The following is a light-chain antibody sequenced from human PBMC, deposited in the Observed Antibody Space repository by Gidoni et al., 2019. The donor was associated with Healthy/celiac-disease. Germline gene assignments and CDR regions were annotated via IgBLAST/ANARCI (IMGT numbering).Light chain of an antibody. J-gene: IGLJ2*01. CDR3: SSYTSSSTSVV. CDR1: SSDVGGYNY. CDR2: DVS. Sequence: PGQSITISCTGTSSDVGGYNYVSWYQQHPGKAPKLMIYDVSNRPSGVSNRFSGSKSGNTASLTISGLQAEDEADYYCSSYTSSSTSVVFGGGTKLTVL. V-gene: IGLV2-14*04.